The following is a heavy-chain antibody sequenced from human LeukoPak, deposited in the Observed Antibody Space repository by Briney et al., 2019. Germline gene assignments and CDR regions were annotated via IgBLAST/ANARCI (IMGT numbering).Heavy chain of an antibody. CDR1: GYIFSTYW. CDR3: ARQGAAGKYYYYYMDV. J-gene: IGHJ6*03. V-gene: IGHV5-51*01. D-gene: IGHD6-13*01. CDR2: IYPGDSET. Sequence: GESLKISCKGSGYIFSTYWVAWVRQMPGKGLEWMGIIYPGDSETRYSPSFQGQVTISADKSINTAYLQWSSLKASDTAMYYCARQGAAGKYYYYYMDVWGKGTTVTVSS.